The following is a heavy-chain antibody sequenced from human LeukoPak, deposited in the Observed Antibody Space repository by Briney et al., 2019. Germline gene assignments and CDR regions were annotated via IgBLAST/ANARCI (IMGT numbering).Heavy chain of an antibody. CDR2: IYPGDSDT. Sequence: GESLKISCKGSGYSFSSYWIGWGRQMPGKGLEWMGIIYPGDSDTRYSPSFQGQVTISADKSISTAYLQWSRLKASDTAMYYWARHGIPPPSLNWFDPWGQGTLVTVSS. V-gene: IGHV5-51*01. D-gene: IGHD1-26*01. CDR3: ARHGIPPPSLNWFDP. J-gene: IGHJ5*02. CDR1: GYSFSSYW.